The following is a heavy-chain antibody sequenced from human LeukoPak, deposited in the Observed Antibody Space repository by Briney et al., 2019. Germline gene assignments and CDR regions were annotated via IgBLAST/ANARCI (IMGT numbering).Heavy chain of an antibody. V-gene: IGHV1-69*05. CDR3: ARVCSGGSCYYGGGMDV. J-gene: IGHJ6*02. D-gene: IGHD2-15*01. CDR1: GGTFSSYA. Sequence: ASVKVSCKASGGTFSSYAISWVRQAPGQGLEWMGGIIPIFGTANYAQKFQGRVTITTDESTSTAYMELSSLRSEDTAVYYCARVCSGGSCYYGGGMDVWGQGTTVTVSS. CDR2: IIPIFGTA.